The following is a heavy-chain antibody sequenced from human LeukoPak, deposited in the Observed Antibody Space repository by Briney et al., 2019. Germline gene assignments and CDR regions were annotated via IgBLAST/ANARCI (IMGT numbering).Heavy chain of an antibody. Sequence: SETLSLTCAVYGGSFSGYYWSWIRQPPGKGLEWIGEINHSGSTNYNPSLKSRVTISVDTSKNQFSLKLSSVTAADTAVYYCARHASYDFWSGYYFQGYYYYGMDVWGQGTTVTVSS. D-gene: IGHD3-3*01. V-gene: IGHV4-34*01. J-gene: IGHJ6*02. CDR1: GGSFSGYY. CDR2: INHSGST. CDR3: ARHASYDFWSGYYFQGYYYYGMDV.